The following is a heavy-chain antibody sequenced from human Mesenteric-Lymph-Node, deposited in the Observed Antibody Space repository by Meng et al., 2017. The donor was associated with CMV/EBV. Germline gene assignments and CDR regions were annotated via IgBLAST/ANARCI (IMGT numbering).Heavy chain of an antibody. V-gene: IGHV3-72*01. CDR3: ARGCSSTSCYRYYYYGMDV. Sequence: GESLKISCAASGFTFSDHYMDWVRQAPGKGLEWVGRIRNKANSYTTEYAASVKGRFTISRDDSKNSLYLQMNSLKTEDTAVYYCARGCSSTSCYRYYYYGMDVWGQGTTVTVSS. CDR2: IRNKANSYTT. D-gene: IGHD2-2*01. CDR1: GFTFSDHY. J-gene: IGHJ6*02.